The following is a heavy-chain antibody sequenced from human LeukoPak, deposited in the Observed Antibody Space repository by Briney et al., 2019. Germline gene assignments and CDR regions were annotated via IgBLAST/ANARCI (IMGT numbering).Heavy chain of an antibody. J-gene: IGHJ4*02. CDR3: AAGFPPRTVTIDY. V-gene: IGHV1-24*01. CDR2: FDPEDVET. D-gene: IGHD4-17*01. CDR1: GYTLTELS. Sequence: ASVNVSCKVSGYTLTELSMHWVRQAPGKGLEWMGGFDPEDVETIYAQKFQGRVTMTEDTSTDTAYMELSSLRPEDTAVYYCAAGFPPRTVTIDYWGQGTLVTVSS.